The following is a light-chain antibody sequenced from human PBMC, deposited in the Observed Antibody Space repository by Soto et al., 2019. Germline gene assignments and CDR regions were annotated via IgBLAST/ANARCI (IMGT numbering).Light chain of an antibody. V-gene: IGKV3-15*01. CDR3: QQYNDWPLT. Sequence: KLITHSPLTLLGSPGEIPTFSARAIQIFITNLAWYQQKPGQAPSLLIYGAFTRATGIPARFSGTGSGTEFTLTISSLQSEDFALYYCQQYNDWPLTFGQGTKVEI. J-gene: IGKJ1*01. CDR2: GAF. CDR1: QIFITN.